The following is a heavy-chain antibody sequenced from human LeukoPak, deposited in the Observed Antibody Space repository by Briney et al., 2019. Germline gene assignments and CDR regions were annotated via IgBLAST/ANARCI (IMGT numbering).Heavy chain of an antibody. Sequence: SETLSLTCIVSGGSISSSSYYWGWIRQPPGKGLEWIGSIYYSGSTYYNPSLKSRVTISVDASKNQFSLKLSSVTAADTAVYYCARRGVGMAVDPWGQGTLVTVSS. CDR3: ARRGVGMAVDP. D-gene: IGHD3-10*01. CDR1: GGSISSSSYY. V-gene: IGHV4-39*01. CDR2: IYYSGST. J-gene: IGHJ5*02.